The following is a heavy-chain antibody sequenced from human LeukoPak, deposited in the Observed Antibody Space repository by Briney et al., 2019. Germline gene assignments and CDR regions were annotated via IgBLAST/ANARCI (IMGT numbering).Heavy chain of an antibody. V-gene: IGHV1-46*01. J-gene: IGHJ4*02. Sequence: GASVKVSCKASGYTFTRHYIHWVRQAPGQGLEWMGMISPSGGSTSYAQKFQGRVTMTRDTSASTVYMELSSLRSDDAAVYYCAREQLAGTYYFDYWGQGTLVTVSS. CDR1: GYTFTRHY. CDR3: AREQLAGTYYFDY. D-gene: IGHD6-6*01. CDR2: ISPSGGST.